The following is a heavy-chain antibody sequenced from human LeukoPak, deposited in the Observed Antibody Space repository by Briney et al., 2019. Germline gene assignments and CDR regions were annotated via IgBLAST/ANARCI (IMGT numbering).Heavy chain of an antibody. CDR1: GGSFSGYY. CDR2: INHSGST. V-gene: IGHV4-34*01. CDR3: ARRARGYCSSTSCYPFDY. D-gene: IGHD2-2*01. Sequence: SETLSLTCAVYGGSFSGYYWSWIRQPPGKGLEWIGEINHSGSTNYNPSPKSRVTISVDTSKNQFSLKLSSVTAADTAVYYCARRARGYCSSTSCYPFDYWGQGTLVTVSS. J-gene: IGHJ4*02.